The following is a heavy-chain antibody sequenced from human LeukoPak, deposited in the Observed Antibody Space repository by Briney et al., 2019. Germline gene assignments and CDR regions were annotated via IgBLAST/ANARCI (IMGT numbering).Heavy chain of an antibody. CDR2: IKEDGSEK. V-gene: IGHV3-7*01. CDR1: GFTLDSYW. Sequence: GGSLRLSCATSGFTLDSYWMSWVRQAPGKGVEWVANIKEDGSEKYYVDSVKGRFTISRDNDKHSVYLQMNSLRGEDTAVYYCAREIGSAARGRWGQGTLVSVCS. CDR3: AREIGSAARGR. D-gene: IGHD2-2*01. J-gene: IGHJ4*02.